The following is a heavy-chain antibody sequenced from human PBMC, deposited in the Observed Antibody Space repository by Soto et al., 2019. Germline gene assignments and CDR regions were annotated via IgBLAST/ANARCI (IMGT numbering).Heavy chain of an antibody. CDR1: GFTFSSYA. V-gene: IGHV3-30-3*01. CDR2: ISYDGSNK. Sequence: QVQLVESGGGVVQPGRSLRLSCAASGFTFSSYAMHWVRQAPGKGLEWVAVISYDGSNKYYADSVKGRFTISRDNSENTLYLQMNSLRAEDTVVYYCARDYYDSSGYQFSDYWGQGTLVTVSS. J-gene: IGHJ4*02. D-gene: IGHD3-22*01. CDR3: ARDYYDSSGYQFSDY.